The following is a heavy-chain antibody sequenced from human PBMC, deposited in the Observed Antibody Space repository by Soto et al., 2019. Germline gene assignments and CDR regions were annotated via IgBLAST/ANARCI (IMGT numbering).Heavy chain of an antibody. D-gene: IGHD5-12*01. CDR1: GFTFSSYA. V-gene: IGHV3-23*01. CDR3: AKVGRGVGGYDY. J-gene: IGHJ4*02. CDR2: ISGSGGST. Sequence: EVQLLESGGGLVQRGGSLRLSCAASGFTFSSYAMSWVRQAPGKGLEWVSAISGSGGSTYYADSVKGRFTISRDNSKNTLYLQMNSLRAEDTAVYYCAKVGRGVGGYDYWGQGTLVTVSS.